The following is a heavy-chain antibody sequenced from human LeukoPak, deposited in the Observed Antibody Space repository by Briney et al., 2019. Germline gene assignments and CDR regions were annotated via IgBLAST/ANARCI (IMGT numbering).Heavy chain of an antibody. D-gene: IGHD3-9*01. Sequence: PSETLSLTCTVSGGSISSGGYYWSWIRQHPGKGLEWIGYIYYSGSTYYNPSLKSRVTISVDTSKNQFSLKLSSVTAADTAVYYCARGHILTGYEYYYYYYGMDAWGQGTTVTVSS. CDR3: ARGHILTGYEYYYYYYGMDA. J-gene: IGHJ6*02. V-gene: IGHV4-31*03. CDR2: IYYSGST. CDR1: GGSISSGGYY.